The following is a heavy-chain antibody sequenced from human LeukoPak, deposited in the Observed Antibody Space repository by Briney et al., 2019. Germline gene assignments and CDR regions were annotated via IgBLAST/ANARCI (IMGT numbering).Heavy chain of an antibody. CDR3: ARYGVTGIAAAGGLDY. CDR1: GGSISSSSYY. CDR2: IYYSGST. Sequence: SGTLSLTCTVSGGSISSSSYYWGWIRQPPGKGLEWIGSIYYSGSTYYNPSLKSRVTISVDTSKNQFSLKLSSVTAADTAVYYCARYGVTGIAAAGGLDYWGQGTLVTVSS. J-gene: IGHJ4*02. V-gene: IGHV4-39*01. D-gene: IGHD6-13*01.